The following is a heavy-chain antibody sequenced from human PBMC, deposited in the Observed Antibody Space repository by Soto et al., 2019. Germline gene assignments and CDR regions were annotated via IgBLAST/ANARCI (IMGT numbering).Heavy chain of an antibody. CDR3: ARADITMVRGVIIAYFDY. V-gene: IGHV1-69*13. D-gene: IGHD3-10*01. J-gene: IGHJ4*02. Sequence: RASVKVSCKASGGTFSSYAISWVRQAPGQGLEWMGGIIPIFGTANYAQKFQGRVTITADESTSTAYMELSSLRSEDTAVYYCARADITMVRGVIIAYFDYWGQGTLATVSS. CDR1: GGTFSSYA. CDR2: IIPIFGTA.